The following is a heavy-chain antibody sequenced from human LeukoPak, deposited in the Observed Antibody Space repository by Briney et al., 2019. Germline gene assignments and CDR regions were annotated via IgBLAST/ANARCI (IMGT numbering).Heavy chain of an antibody. D-gene: IGHD2-2*02. V-gene: IGHV3-7*01. J-gene: IGHJ5*02. CDR1: GFTFSSYW. CDR3: ARVYQLLYGDRFDP. CDR2: IKQDGSEK. Sequence: GGSLRLSCAASGFTFSSYWMSWVRQAPGEGLEWVANIKQDGSEKYYVDSVKGRFTISRDNAKNSLYLQMNSLRAEDTAVYYCARVYQLLYGDRFDPWGQGTLVTVSS.